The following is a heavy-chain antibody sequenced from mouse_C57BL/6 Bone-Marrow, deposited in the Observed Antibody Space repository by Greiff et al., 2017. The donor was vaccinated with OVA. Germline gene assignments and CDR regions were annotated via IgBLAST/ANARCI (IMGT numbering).Heavy chain of an antibody. CDR2: IDPENGDT. J-gene: IGHJ2*01. CDR1: GFNIKDDY. Sequence: EVKLQESGAELVRPGASVKLSCTASGFNIKDDYMHWVKQRPEQGLEWIGWIDPENGDTEYASKFQGKATITADTSSNTAYLQLSSLTSEDTAVYYCTQTAQATRVYWGQGTTRTVSS. V-gene: IGHV14-4*01. CDR3: TQTAQATRVY. D-gene: IGHD3-2*02.